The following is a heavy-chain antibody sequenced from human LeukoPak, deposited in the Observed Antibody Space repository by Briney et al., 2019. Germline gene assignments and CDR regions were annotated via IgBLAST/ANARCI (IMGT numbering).Heavy chain of an antibody. CDR3: ATYRTSFIYWYFDL. CDR1: GASIRSSY. Sequence: PSETLSLTCTVSGASIRSSYWSWIRQPPGKGLEWIGYISYTGSTNHNPSLKSRVSLSVDTSKNQFSLELSSVTAADTAVFYCATYRTSFIYWYFDLWGRGTLVTVSS. CDR2: ISYTGST. D-gene: IGHD2-2*01. V-gene: IGHV4-59*01. J-gene: IGHJ2*01.